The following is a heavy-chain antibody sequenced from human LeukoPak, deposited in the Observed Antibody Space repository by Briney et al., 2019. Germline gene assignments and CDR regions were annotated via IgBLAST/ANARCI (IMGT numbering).Heavy chain of an antibody. V-gene: IGHV2-70*04. CDR1: GFSLSTSGMR. CDR2: IDWDDDK. J-gene: IGHJ4*02. Sequence: SGPALVKPTQTLTLTCTFSGFSLSTSGMRVRWIRQPPGKALEWLARIDWDDDKFYSTSLKTRLTISKDTSRNQVDLTLTSLGPVDTAMYYCARTVQAVAGSDYFDSWGQGTLVTVSS. D-gene: IGHD6-19*01. CDR3: ARTVQAVAGSDYFDS.